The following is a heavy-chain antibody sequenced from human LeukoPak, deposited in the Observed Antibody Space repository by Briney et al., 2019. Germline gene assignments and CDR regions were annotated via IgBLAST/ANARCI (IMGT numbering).Heavy chain of an antibody. J-gene: IGHJ3*02. CDR1: GGTFSSYA. Sequence: ASVKVSCKASGGTFSSYAISWVRQAPGQGLEWIGRINPNSGGTNYAQKFQGRVTMTRDTSISTAYMELSRLRSDDTAVYYCARGCSSTSCYTGAFDIWGQGTMVTVSS. CDR2: INPNSGGT. V-gene: IGHV1-2*06. D-gene: IGHD2-2*02. CDR3: ARGCSSTSCYTGAFDI.